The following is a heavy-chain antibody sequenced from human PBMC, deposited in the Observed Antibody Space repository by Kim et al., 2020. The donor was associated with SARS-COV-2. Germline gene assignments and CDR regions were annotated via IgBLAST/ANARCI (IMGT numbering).Heavy chain of an antibody. J-gene: IGHJ3*02. Sequence: YYAEPVKGRSTISRDNAKKSLYPQMNSQRTEEKAVYYCARGTPVDDAFDIWGQGTIVTVSS. CDR3: ARGTPVDDAFDI. D-gene: IGHD2-15*01. V-gene: IGHV3-21*01.